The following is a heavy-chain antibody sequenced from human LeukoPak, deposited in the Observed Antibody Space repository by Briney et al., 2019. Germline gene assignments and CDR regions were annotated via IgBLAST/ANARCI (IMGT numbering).Heavy chain of an antibody. Sequence: PSETLSLTCTVSGGSISSGGYYWSWIRQPPGKGLEWIGYIYHSGSTYYNPSLKSRVTISVDRSKNQFSLKLSSVTAADTAVYYCARERSYYGSGSRSYYFDYWGQGTLVTVSS. D-gene: IGHD3-10*01. J-gene: IGHJ4*02. CDR2: IYHSGST. CDR1: GGSISSGGYY. CDR3: ARERSYYGSGSRSYYFDY. V-gene: IGHV4-30-2*01.